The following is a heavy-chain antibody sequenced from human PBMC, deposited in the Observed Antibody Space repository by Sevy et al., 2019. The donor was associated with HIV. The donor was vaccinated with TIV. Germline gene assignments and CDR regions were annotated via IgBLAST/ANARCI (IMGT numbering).Heavy chain of an antibody. CDR1: GFSFSSFW. Sequence: GGSLRLTCAASGFSFSSFWMSWVRQSPGKGLEWVANIKEDGSEKYYVDSVKGRFTISRDNAKNSLYLQMNSLRAEDTAVYYCAREGQWSHPGDYWGQGTLVTVSS. D-gene: IGHD2-15*01. V-gene: IGHV3-7*01. J-gene: IGHJ4*02. CDR3: AREGQWSHPGDY. CDR2: IKEDGSEK.